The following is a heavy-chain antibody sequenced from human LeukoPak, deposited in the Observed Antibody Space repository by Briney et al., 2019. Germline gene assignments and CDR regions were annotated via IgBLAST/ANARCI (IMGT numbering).Heavy chain of an antibody. Sequence: GGSLRLSCSVSGFTFSSYAMHWVRQAPGKGLEYVSVVRSDGVDVYYTDSVKGRFTISRDNSKNTLYLQMSSLRPEDTAVYYCVKDLLQVTMKKLDHWGQGTLVTVSS. CDR2: VRSDGVDV. J-gene: IGHJ1*01. CDR3: VKDLLQVTMKKLDH. V-gene: IGHV3-64D*06. CDR1: GFTFSSYA. D-gene: IGHD4-11*01.